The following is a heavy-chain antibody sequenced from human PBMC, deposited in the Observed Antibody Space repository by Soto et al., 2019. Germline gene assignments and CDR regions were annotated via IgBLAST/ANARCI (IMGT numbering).Heavy chain of an antibody. CDR2: IYYSGST. CDR1: GGSISSSSYY. Sequence: QLQLQESGPGLVKPSETLSLTCTVSGGSISSSSYYWGWIRQPPGKGLAWMGSIYYSGSTYYTPSLKSRVTISVDTSKNQFSLKLSSVTAADTAVYYCARHRYYYDSSGYYGPNYFDYWGQGTLVTVSS. V-gene: IGHV4-39*01. D-gene: IGHD3-22*01. CDR3: ARHRYYYDSSGYYGPNYFDY. J-gene: IGHJ4*02.